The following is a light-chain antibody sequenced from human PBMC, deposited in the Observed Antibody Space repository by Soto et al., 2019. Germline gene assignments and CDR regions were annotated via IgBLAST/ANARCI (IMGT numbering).Light chain of an antibody. CDR3: CSYAGSNTLL. V-gene: IGLV2-23*01. CDR2: EDT. J-gene: IGLJ2*01. CDR1: SSDVGSYAL. Sequence: QSVLTQPASVSGSPGQSITISCTGTSSDVGSYALVSWYQHHPGKAPKLIICEDTNRPSGVSDRFSGSKSGNTASLTISGLQAEDEADYYCCSYAGSNTLLFGGGTKLTVL.